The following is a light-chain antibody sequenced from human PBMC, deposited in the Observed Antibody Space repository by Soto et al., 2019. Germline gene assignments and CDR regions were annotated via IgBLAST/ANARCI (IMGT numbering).Light chain of an antibody. CDR2: EVS. CDR3: SSYTSSSIAYV. Sequence: QSALTQPASVSGSPGQSITISCTGTSSDVGGYNYVSWYQQHPDKAPKLMIYEVSNRPSGVSNRFSGSKSGNTASLTISGLQAEDEADYYCSSYTSSSIAYVFGTGTKVTVL. J-gene: IGLJ1*01. V-gene: IGLV2-14*01. CDR1: SSDVGGYNY.